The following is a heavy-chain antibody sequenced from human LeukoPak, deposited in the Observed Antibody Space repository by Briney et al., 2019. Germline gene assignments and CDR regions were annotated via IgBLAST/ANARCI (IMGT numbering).Heavy chain of an antibody. D-gene: IGHD2-2*01. CDR3: ARVKWRCSSTSCPTFDY. Sequence: SQTLSLTCAVSGGYISSGGYSWSWIRQPPGKGLEWIGYIYHSGSTYYNPSLKSRVTISVDRSKNQFSLKLSSVTAADTAVYYCARVKWRCSSTSCPTFDYWGQGTLVTVSS. CDR2: IYHSGST. V-gene: IGHV4-30-2*01. J-gene: IGHJ4*02. CDR1: GGYISSGGYS.